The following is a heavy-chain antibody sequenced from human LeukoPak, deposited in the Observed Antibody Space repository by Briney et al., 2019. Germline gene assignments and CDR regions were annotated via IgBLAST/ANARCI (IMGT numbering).Heavy chain of an antibody. V-gene: IGHV3-30*18. CDR1: GFTFSSYG. D-gene: IGHD6-13*01. Sequence: PGRSLRLSCAASGFTFSSYGMHWVRQVPGKGLEWVAVISYDGSNKYYADSVKGRFTISRDNSKNTLYLQMNSLRAEDTAVYYCAKEVVAAAGTGWFDPWGQGTLVTVSS. J-gene: IGHJ5*02. CDR2: ISYDGSNK. CDR3: AKEVVAAAGTGWFDP.